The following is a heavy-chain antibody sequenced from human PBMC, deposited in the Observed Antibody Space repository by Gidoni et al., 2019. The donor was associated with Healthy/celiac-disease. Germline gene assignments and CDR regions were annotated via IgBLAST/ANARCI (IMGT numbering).Heavy chain of an antibody. CDR1: GFTFSSYG. CDR2: IWYDGSNK. V-gene: IGHV3-33*01. Sequence: QVQLVESGGGVVQPGRSLRLSCAASGFTFSSYGMHWVRQAPGKGLEWVAVIWYDGSNKYYADSVKGRFTISRDNSKNTLYLQMNSLRAEDTAVYYCASDYYDSSGYYYIDYWGQGTLVTVSS. D-gene: IGHD3-22*01. J-gene: IGHJ4*02. CDR3: ASDYYDSSGYYYIDY.